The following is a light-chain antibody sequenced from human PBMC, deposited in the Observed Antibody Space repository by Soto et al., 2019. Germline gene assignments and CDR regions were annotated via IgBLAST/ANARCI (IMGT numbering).Light chain of an antibody. CDR2: EGT. Sequence: LTQPASVSGSPGQSITISCTGTSSDVGSYNLVSWYQHHPGKAPKLMIYEGTKRPSGVSNRFSRSKSGNTASLTISGLQAEDEADYYCCPYAGSSFYVFGTGTKATVL. CDR3: CPYAGSSFYV. V-gene: IGLV2-23*01. J-gene: IGLJ1*01. CDR1: SSDVGSYNL.